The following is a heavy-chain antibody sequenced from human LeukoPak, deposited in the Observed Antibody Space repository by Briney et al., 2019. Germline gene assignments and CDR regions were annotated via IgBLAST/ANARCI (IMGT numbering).Heavy chain of an antibody. CDR3: ARGLRAVTHYFDY. CDR1: GFTFSDYY. CDR2: ISSSGSTI. V-gene: IGHV3-11*01. J-gene: IGHJ4*02. Sequence: PGGSLRLSCVASGFTFSDYYMSWIRQAPGKGLEWVSYISSSGSTIYYADSVKGRFTISRDNAKNPLYLQMNSLRAEDTAVYYCARGLRAVTHYFDYWGQGTLVTVSS. D-gene: IGHD4-17*01.